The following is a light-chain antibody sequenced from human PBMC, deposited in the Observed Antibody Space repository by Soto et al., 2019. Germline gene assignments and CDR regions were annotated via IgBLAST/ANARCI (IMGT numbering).Light chain of an antibody. V-gene: IGKV3-15*01. Sequence: EIVMTQSPATLSVSPGERATLSCRASQSVSSNLAWYKPNPGQAPRLLIYGASTRATGIPARFSGRGSGTEFTLTISSLQSEDFAVYYCQQYNNWPPLTFGGGTKVDIK. J-gene: IGKJ4*01. CDR2: GAS. CDR3: QQYNNWPPLT. CDR1: QSVSSN.